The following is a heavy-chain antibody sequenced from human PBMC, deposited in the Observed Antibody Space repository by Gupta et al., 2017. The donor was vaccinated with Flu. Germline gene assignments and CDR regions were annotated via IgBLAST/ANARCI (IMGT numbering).Heavy chain of an antibody. D-gene: IGHD2-21*02. V-gene: IGHV1-2*02. CDR1: YY. CDR2: INPNSGGT. Sequence: YYMHWGRQAPGQGLEWMGWINPNSGGTNYAQKFQGRVTMTRDTSISTAYMELSRLRSDDTAVYYCASFAKEVVTAILSDYWGQGTLVTVSS. CDR3: ASFAKEVVTAILSDY. J-gene: IGHJ4*02.